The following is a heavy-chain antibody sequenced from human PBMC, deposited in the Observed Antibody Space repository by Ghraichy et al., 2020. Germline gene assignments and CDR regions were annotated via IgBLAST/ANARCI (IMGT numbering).Heavy chain of an antibody. CDR2: INPNSGGT. CDR1: GYTFTGYY. Sequence: ASVKVSCKASGYTFTGYYMHWVRQAPGQGLEWMGWINPNSGGTNYAQKFQGRVTMTRDTSISTAYMELSRLRSDDTAVYYCASSGGLGYCSSTSCYMRTNYYYYYGMDVWGQGTTVTVSS. D-gene: IGHD2-2*02. V-gene: IGHV1-2*02. J-gene: IGHJ6*02. CDR3: ASSGGLGYCSSTSCYMRTNYYYYYGMDV.